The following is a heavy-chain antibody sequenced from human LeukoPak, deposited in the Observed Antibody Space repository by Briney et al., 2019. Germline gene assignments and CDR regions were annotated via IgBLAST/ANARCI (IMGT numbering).Heavy chain of an antibody. Sequence: SETLSLTCAVYGGSFSGYYWSWIRQPPGKGLEWIGEINHSGSTNYNPSLKSRVTISVDASKNQFSLKLSSVTAADTAVYYCARPNRLRVRLYSYGSDYWFDPWGQGTLVTVSS. CDR2: INHSGST. CDR3: ARPNRLRVRLYSYGSDYWFDP. D-gene: IGHD5-18*01. CDR1: GGSFSGYY. V-gene: IGHV4-34*01. J-gene: IGHJ5*02.